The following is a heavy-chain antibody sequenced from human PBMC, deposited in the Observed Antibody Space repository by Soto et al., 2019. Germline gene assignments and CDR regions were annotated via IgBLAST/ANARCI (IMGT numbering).Heavy chain of an antibody. V-gene: IGHV3-21*01. CDR3: ARHDQPTDGYEEAFDI. Sequence: EVQLVESGGGLVKPGGSLRISCAASGFTFSDYSIDWVRQAPGKGLEWVSSISRSSDYIHYADSVKGRFTISRDNARNSVNLQMNSLRAEDTGVYYSARHDQPTDGYEEAFDIWAQGTMVTVSS. J-gene: IGHJ3*02. CDR1: GFTFSDYS. CDR2: ISRSSDYI. D-gene: IGHD2-21*01.